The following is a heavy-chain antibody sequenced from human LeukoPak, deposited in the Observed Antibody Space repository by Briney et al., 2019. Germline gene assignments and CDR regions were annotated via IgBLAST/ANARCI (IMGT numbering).Heavy chain of an antibody. CDR1: GGSISSSNW. J-gene: IGHJ5*02. D-gene: IGHD6-13*01. Sequence: PSGTLSLTCAVSGGSISSSNWWSWVRQPPGKGLEWIGEIYHSGSTNYNPSLKSRVTISVDKSKNQFSLKLSSVTAADTAVYYCERDRSIAAAGVYWFDPWGQGTLVTVSS. CDR2: IYHSGST. CDR3: ERDRSIAAAGVYWFDP. V-gene: IGHV4-4*02.